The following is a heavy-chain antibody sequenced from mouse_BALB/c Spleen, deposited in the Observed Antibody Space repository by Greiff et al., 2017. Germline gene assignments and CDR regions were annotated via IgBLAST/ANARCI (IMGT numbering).Heavy chain of an antibody. CDR3: ASSMITTGYFDV. V-gene: IGHV2-9*02. Sequence: VKLQESGPGLVAPSQSLSITCTVSGFSLTSYGVHWVRQPPGKGLEWLGVIWAGGSTNYNSALMSRLSISKDNSKSQVFLKMNSLQTDDTAMYYCASSMITTGYFDVWGAGTTVTVSS. CDR2: IWAGGST. D-gene: IGHD2-4*01. CDR1: GFSLTSYG. J-gene: IGHJ1*01.